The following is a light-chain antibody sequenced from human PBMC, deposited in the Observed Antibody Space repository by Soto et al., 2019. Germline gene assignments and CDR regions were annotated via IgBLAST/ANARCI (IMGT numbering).Light chain of an antibody. CDR3: QHYDNWPPWA. J-gene: IGKJ1*01. Sequence: EIVLTQSPGTLSLSPGERATLSCRASQSVSSSYLAWYQQKPGQAPRLLIYGASSRATGIPDRFSGSGSGTDFTLTISSLEPEDFAVYYCQHYDNWPPWAFGPGTKVDIK. V-gene: IGKV3-20*01. CDR1: QSVSSSY. CDR2: GAS.